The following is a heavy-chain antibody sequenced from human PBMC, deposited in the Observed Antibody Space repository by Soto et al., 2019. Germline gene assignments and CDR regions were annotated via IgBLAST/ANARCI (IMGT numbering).Heavy chain of an antibody. J-gene: IGHJ4*02. Sequence: QVQLVQSGAVVKKPGSSVKVSCKASGDAFTNYIFDWVRQAPGQGLEWMGGIIPMFGTPKYAQTFQDRVTISADVSTVTAYLELTSLRFDDTAVYYCARGRDQPPVGLYFDSWGEGTRVTVSS. CDR3: ARGRDQPPVGLYFDS. V-gene: IGHV1-69*01. CDR2: IIPMFGTP. CDR1: GDAFTNYI. D-gene: IGHD1-26*01.